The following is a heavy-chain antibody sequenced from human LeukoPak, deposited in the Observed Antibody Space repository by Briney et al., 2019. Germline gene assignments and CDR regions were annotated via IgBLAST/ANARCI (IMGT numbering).Heavy chain of an antibody. CDR1: GGTFSSYA. Sequence: GASVKVSCKASGGTFSSYAISWVRQAPGQGLEWMGRIIPIFGTANYAQKFQGRVTITADKSTSTAYMELSSLRSEDTAVYYCARAEAITIFLDLGHWGQGTLVTVSS. CDR2: IIPIFGTA. D-gene: IGHD3-3*01. CDR3: ARAEAITIFLDLGH. V-gene: IGHV1-69*06. J-gene: IGHJ4*02.